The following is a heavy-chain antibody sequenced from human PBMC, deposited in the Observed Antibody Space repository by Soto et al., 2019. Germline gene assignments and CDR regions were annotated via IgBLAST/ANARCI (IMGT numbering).Heavy chain of an antibody. CDR2: IKSKTDGGTT. V-gene: IGHV3-15*07. D-gene: IGHD6-19*01. Sequence: PGGSLRLSCAASGFTFSNAWMNWVRQAPGKGLEWVGRIKSKTDGGTTDYAAPVKGRFTISRDDSKNTLYLQMNSLKTEDTAAYYCTTISNRIAVAGATPNYYYYGMDVWGQGTTVTVSS. CDR3: TTISNRIAVAGATPNYYYYGMDV. J-gene: IGHJ6*02. CDR1: GFTFSNAW.